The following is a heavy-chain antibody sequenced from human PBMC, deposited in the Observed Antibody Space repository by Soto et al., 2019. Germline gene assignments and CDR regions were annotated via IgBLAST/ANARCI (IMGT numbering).Heavy chain of an antibody. Sequence: GGSLRLSCAASGFTFSSYAMHWVRQAPGKGLEWVAVISYDGSNKYYADSVKGRFTISRDNSKNTLYLQMNSLRAEDTAVYYCAIDHYYGSGRLYYYYGMDVWGQGTTVTVSS. J-gene: IGHJ6*02. CDR3: AIDHYYGSGRLYYYYGMDV. CDR1: GFTFSSYA. CDR2: ISYDGSNK. V-gene: IGHV3-30-3*01. D-gene: IGHD3-10*01.